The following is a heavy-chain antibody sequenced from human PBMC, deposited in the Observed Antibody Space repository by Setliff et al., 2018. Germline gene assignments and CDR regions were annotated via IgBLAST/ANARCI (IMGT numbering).Heavy chain of an antibody. V-gene: IGHV4-39*01. D-gene: IGHD3-10*01. Sequence: PSETLSLTCAVYGGSISSGNYYWGLIRQPPGKGLEWVATIYYSGSTYSNPSLKSRLIISVDAPDNQFSVKLSSVTAADTAVYYCARHKSNGSGSYPSLYMDVWGKGIMVTVSS. CDR2: IYYSGST. CDR1: GGSISSGNYY. J-gene: IGHJ6*03. CDR3: ARHKSNGSGSYPSLYMDV.